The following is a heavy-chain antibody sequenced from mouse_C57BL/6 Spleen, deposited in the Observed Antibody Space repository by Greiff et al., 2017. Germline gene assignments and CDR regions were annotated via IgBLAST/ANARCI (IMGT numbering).Heavy chain of an antibody. J-gene: IGHJ4*01. CDR1: GFNIKDYY. CDR2: IDPEDGET. V-gene: IGHV14-2*01. CDR3: AWMVKGAMDY. Sequence: EVQGVESGAELVKPGASVKLSCTASGFNIKDYYMHWVKQRTEQGLEWIGRIDPEDGETKYAPKFQGKATITADTSSNTACMQLSSLTSEDTAVYYCAWMVKGAMDYWGQGTSVTVSS. D-gene: IGHD2-3*01.